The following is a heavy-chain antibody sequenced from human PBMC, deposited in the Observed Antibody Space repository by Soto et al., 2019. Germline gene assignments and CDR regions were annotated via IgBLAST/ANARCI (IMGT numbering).Heavy chain of an antibody. Sequence: SETLSLTCTVSGGSISSYYWSWIRQPPGKGLEWIGYIYYSGSTNYNPSLKSRVTISVDTSKNQFSLKLSSVTAADTAVYYCARHTLAGSGWYWGQGTLVTVSS. CDR3: ARHTLAGSGWY. V-gene: IGHV4-59*08. CDR1: GGSISSYY. D-gene: IGHD6-19*01. CDR2: IYYSGST. J-gene: IGHJ4*02.